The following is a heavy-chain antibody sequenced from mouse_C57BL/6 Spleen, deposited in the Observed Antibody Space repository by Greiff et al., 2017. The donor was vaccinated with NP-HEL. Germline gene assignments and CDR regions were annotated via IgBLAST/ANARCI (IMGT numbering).Heavy chain of an antibody. Sequence: QVQLQQSGAELVRPGASVKLSCKASGYTFTDYYINWVKQRPGQGLEWIARIYPGSGNTYYNEKFKGKATLTAEKSSSTAYMQLSSLTSEDSAVYFCARSYYGSSYSYYAMDYWGQGTSVTVSS. CDR2: IYPGSGNT. CDR3: ARSYYGSSYSYYAMDY. CDR1: GYTFTDYY. J-gene: IGHJ4*01. D-gene: IGHD1-1*01. V-gene: IGHV1-76*01.